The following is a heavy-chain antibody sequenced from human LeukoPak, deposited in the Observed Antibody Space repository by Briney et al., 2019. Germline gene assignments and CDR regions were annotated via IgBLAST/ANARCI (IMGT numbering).Heavy chain of an antibody. V-gene: IGHV3-48*03. J-gene: IGHJ4*02. D-gene: IGHD3-22*01. Sequence: GGSLRLPCAASGFTFSSYEMNWVRQAPGKGLEWVSYISSSGSTIYYADSVKGRFTISRDNSKNTLYLQMSSLRADDTAVYYCAKAPYYYDSSGYYTDDYWGQGTLVTVSS. CDR1: GFTFSSYE. CDR2: ISSSGSTI. CDR3: AKAPYYYDSSGYYTDDY.